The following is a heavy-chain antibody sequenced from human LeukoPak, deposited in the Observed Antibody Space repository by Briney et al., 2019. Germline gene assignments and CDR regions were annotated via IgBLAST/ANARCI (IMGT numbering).Heavy chain of an antibody. CDR3: ARRTDSGWKWFDP. D-gene: IGHD6-25*01. V-gene: IGHV5-10-1*01. Sequence: GESLKISFKGSGYSFTSYWISWVRQMPGKGLEWMGRIDPSDSYTNYSPSFQGHVTISADKSISTAYLQWSSLKASDTAMYYCARRTDSGWKWFDPWGQGTLVTVSS. CDR2: IDPSDSYT. CDR1: GYSFTSYW. J-gene: IGHJ5*02.